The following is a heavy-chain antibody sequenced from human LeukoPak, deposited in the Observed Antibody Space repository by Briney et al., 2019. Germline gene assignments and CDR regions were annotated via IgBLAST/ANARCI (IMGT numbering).Heavy chain of an antibody. CDR3: ARAPNYFGSGSYPADGY. V-gene: IGHV1-18*01. J-gene: IGHJ4*02. CDR1: GYTFTSYV. D-gene: IGHD3-10*01. Sequence: GASVKVSCKASGYTFTSYVISWVRQAPGQGLQWMGWISANNGNTNYAQKFQGRVTMTTDTSTSTAYMELRSLRSDDTAVYYCARAPNYFGSGSYPADGYWGQGTLVTVSS. CDR2: ISANNGNT.